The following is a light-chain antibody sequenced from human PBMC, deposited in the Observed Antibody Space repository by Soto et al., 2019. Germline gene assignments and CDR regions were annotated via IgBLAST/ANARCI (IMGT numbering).Light chain of an antibody. V-gene: IGKV1-12*01. CDR2: SAS. CDR3: QQANSFPWT. CDR1: QDISTW. Sequence: DIQMTQSPSSVSASVGDRVTITCRASQDISTWLAWYQQKPGKAPKLLIYSASSLQTGVPSTFXXXGSGTDFTLTISSLQPGDFATYYCQQANSFPWTFGQGTKVEIK. J-gene: IGKJ1*01.